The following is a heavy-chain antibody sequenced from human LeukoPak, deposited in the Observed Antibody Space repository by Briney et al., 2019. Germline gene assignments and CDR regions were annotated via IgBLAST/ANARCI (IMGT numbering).Heavy chain of an antibody. V-gene: IGHV1-69*05. CDR3: ARALYYDLSWFDP. J-gene: IGHJ5*02. Sequence: SVKVSCKASGGTFSSYAISWVRQAPGQGLEWMGGIIPIFGTANYAQKFQGRVTMTRDTSTSTVYMELSSLRSEDTAVYYCARALYYDLSWFDPWGQGTLVTVSS. CDR1: GGTFSSYA. D-gene: IGHD3-3*01. CDR2: IIPIFGTA.